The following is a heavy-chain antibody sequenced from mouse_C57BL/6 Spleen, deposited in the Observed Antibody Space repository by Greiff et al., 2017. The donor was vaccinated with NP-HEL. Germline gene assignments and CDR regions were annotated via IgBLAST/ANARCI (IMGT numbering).Heavy chain of an antibody. CDR2: IYPGDGDT. Sequence: VKLQESGPELVKPGASVKISCKASGYAFSSSWMNWVKQRPGKGLEWIGRIYPGDGDTNYNGKFKGKATLTADKSSSTAYMQLSSLTSEDSAVYFCAREAGTEYFDYWGQGTTLTVSS. J-gene: IGHJ2*01. CDR3: AREAGTEYFDY. D-gene: IGHD4-1*01. V-gene: IGHV1-82*01. CDR1: GYAFSSSW.